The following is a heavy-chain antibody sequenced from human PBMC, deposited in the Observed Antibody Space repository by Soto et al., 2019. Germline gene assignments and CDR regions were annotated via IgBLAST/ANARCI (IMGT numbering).Heavy chain of an antibody. CDR3: ASGYGGSCNAFAS. V-gene: IGHV4-4*02. CDR2: IYHSGST. CDR1: GGSISSSNW. J-gene: IGHJ4*02. Sequence: PSETLSLTCAVSGGSISSSNWWSWVRQPPGKGLEWIGEIYHSGSTNYNPSLKSRVTISVDKSKNQFSLKLSSVTAADTAVYYCASGYGGSCNAFASWGQGTLVTVSS. D-gene: IGHD5-12*01.